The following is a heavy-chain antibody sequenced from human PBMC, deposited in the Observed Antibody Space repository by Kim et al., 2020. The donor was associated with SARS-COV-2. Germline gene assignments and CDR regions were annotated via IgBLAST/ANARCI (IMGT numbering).Heavy chain of an antibody. CDR1: GFPFSTYW. CDR2: IKNDGSEK. CDR3: ASGRVMDI. V-gene: IGHV3-7*01. J-gene: IGHJ6*02. Sequence: GGSLRLSCAASGFPFSTYWLSWVRQAPGKGLEWVANIKNDGSEKYYVDSVKGRFTISRDNATSSLYLQMNSLRAEDTAAYHCASGRVMDIRGQGTTGTGS.